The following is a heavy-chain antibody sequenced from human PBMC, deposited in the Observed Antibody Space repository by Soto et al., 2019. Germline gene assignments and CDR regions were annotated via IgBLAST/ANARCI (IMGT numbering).Heavy chain of an antibody. CDR2: ISAYNGDT. Sequence: QVQLVQSGAEVKKPGASVRVSCWASGYTFTGYGISWVRQAPGQGLEWMGWISAYNGDTRYAQKFQGKVTMTTETSTSTAYMELRSLKSDNTAVYYCARVRTVNTYGYWYFDLWGRGTLVTVSS. J-gene: IGHJ2*01. CDR1: GYTFTGYG. CDR3: ARVRTVNTYGYWYFDL. V-gene: IGHV1-18*01. D-gene: IGHD5-18*01.